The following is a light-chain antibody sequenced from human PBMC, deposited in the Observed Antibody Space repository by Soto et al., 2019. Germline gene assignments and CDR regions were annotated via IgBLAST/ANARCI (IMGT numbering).Light chain of an antibody. CDR2: GAS. CDR3: QQYTNRPPWT. J-gene: IGKJ1*01. CDR1: QSVSTN. Sequence: EIVMTQSPATLSGSPGERATLSCRASQSVSTNLAWYQQKPGQAPRLLIYGASTRATGIPARFSGSGSGTEFTLTISSLQSDDFAVLYCQQYTNRPPWTFGQGTKV. V-gene: IGKV3-15*01.